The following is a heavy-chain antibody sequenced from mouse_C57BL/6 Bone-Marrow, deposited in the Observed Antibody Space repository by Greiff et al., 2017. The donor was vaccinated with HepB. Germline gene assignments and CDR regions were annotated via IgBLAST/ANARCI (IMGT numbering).Heavy chain of an antibody. CDR1: GFNIKDDY. D-gene: IGHD2-2*01. J-gene: IGHJ2*01. Sequence: EVQLQQSGAELVRPGASVKLSCTASGFNIKDDYMHWVKQRPEQGLEWIGWIDPENGDTEYASKFQGKATITADTSSNTAYLQLSSLTSEDTAVYYCTTIPRGYEDYWGQGTTLTVSS. CDR3: TTIPRGYEDY. V-gene: IGHV14-4*01. CDR2: IDPENGDT.